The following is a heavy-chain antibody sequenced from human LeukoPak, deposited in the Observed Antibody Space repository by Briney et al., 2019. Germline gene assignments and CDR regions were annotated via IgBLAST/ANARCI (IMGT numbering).Heavy chain of an antibody. CDR3: ARGRLWNFNDGFDI. CDR1: GDTFNSYD. Sequence: GASVKVSCKASGDTFNSYDINWVRQAPGLGLKWMGWINPKSRNTGYAEQFQGRVTITGDASISTAYMELRSLTSNDTAVYYCARGRLWNFNDGFDIWGQGTMVTVSS. J-gene: IGHJ3*02. CDR2: INPKSRNT. V-gene: IGHV1-8*03. D-gene: IGHD2-21*01.